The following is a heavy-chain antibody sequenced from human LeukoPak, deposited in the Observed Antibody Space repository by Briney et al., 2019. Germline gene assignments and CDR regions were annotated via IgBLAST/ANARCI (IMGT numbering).Heavy chain of an antibody. CDR3: AKDLYYYGSGTYGMDV. V-gene: IGHV3-30*18. D-gene: IGHD3-10*01. Sequence: PGGSLRLSCAASGFTFNSYGMHWVRQAPGKGLEGVAVISYDGSNKYYADSVKGRFTISRDNSKNTLYLQMNSLRAEDTAVYYCAKDLYYYGSGTYGMDVWGQGTTVTVSS. J-gene: IGHJ6*02. CDR1: GFTFNSYG. CDR2: ISYDGSNK.